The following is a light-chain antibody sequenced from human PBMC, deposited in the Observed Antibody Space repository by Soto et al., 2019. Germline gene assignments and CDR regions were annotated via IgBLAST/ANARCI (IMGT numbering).Light chain of an antibody. CDR1: QGISSY. J-gene: IGKJ4*01. CDR3: QQYYSFPLT. Sequence: ASRMTQSPSSFSSSAGDRVTITCRASQGISSYLALYQQKPVKAPELLIYAASTLQSGVPSRFGGSGSGTDFTLTISCLQSEDFATYYCQQYYSFPLTFGGGTKVDIK. CDR2: AAS. V-gene: IGKV1-8*01.